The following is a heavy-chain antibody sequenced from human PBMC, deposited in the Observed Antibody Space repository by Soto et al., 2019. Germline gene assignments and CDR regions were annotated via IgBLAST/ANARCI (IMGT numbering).Heavy chain of an antibody. J-gene: IGHJ6*02. Sequence: GGSLRLSCAASGFTFSSYWMHWVRQAPGKGLVWVSRINSDGSSTSYADSVKGRFTISRDNAKNTLYLQMNSLRAEDTAVYYCARGGDYYDSSGYYYPHGYYGMDVWGQGTTVTVSS. V-gene: IGHV3-74*01. D-gene: IGHD3-22*01. CDR3: ARGGDYYDSSGYYYPHGYYGMDV. CDR1: GFTFSSYW. CDR2: INSDGSST.